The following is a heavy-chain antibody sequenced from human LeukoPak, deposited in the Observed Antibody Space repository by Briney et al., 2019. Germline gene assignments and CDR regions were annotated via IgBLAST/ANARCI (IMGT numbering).Heavy chain of an antibody. CDR1: GFTFSSYW. J-gene: IGHJ3*02. Sequence: GGSLRLSCAASGFTFSSYWMSWVRQAPGKGLEWVANIKQDGSEKYYVDSVKGRFTISRDNAKNSLYLQMNSLRAEDTAVYYCAKDDANDAFDIWGQGTMVTVSS. CDR3: AKDDANDAFDI. CDR2: IKQDGSEK. V-gene: IGHV3-7*01.